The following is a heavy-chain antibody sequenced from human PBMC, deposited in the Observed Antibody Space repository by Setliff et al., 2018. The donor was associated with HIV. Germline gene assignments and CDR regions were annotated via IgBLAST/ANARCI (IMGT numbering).Heavy chain of an antibody. J-gene: IGHJ6*03. V-gene: IGHV4-4*08. CDR2: IYTSGST. CDR3: ARGYPVSYYYYMDV. D-gene: IGHD3-16*02. Sequence: PSETLSLTCTVSGGSISSHYWSWIRQPPGRGLEWIGHIYTSGSTNYNPSLKSRVTISVDTSKNQFSLKLSSVTAADTAVYYCARGYPVSYYYYMDVWGKGTTVTVSS. CDR1: GGSISSHY.